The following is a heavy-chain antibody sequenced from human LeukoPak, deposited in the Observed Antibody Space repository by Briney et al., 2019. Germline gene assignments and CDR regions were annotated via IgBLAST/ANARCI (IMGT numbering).Heavy chain of an antibody. CDR2: ISDTGRLS. J-gene: IGHJ5*02. CDR3: AKDLFWGAINH. Sequence: TGGSLRLSCAASGFTFSSSAMSWVRQAPGKGLEWVAAISDTGRLSYCADSVNGRFTISRDNSKNTLSLQMNSLRAADTAVYYCAKDLFWGAINHWGQGTLVTVSS. V-gene: IGHV3-23*01. D-gene: IGHD3-10*01. CDR1: GFTFSSSA.